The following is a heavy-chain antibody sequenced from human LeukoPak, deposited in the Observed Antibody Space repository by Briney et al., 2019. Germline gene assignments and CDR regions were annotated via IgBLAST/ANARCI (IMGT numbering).Heavy chain of an antibody. CDR3: ARDPTYSSGWANWYFDL. J-gene: IGHJ2*01. D-gene: IGHD6-19*01. V-gene: IGHV4-61*02. CDR2: IYTSGST. CDR1: GGSISSGSYY. Sequence: SETLSLTCTVSGGSISSGSYYWSWIRQPAGKGLEWIGRIYTSGSTNYNPSLKSRVTISVDTSKNQFSLKLSSVTAADTAVYYCARDPTYSSGWANWYFDLWGRGTLVTVSS.